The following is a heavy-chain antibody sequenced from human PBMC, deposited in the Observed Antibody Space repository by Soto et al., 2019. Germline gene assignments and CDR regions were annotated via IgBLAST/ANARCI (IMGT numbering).Heavy chain of an antibody. V-gene: IGHV1-46*01. Sequence: GASVKVSCKASGYTFTSYYMHWVRQAPGQGLEWMGIINPSGGSTSYAQKFQGRVTMTRDTSTSTVYMELSSLRSEDTAVYYCASWRYYYDSSGYRAPIYYYGMDVWGQGTTVTVSS. J-gene: IGHJ6*02. CDR3: ASWRYYYDSSGYRAPIYYYGMDV. D-gene: IGHD3-22*01. CDR1: GYTFTSYY. CDR2: INPSGGST.